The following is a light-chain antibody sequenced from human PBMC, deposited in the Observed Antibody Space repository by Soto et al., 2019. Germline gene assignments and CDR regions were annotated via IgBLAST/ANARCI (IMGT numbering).Light chain of an antibody. J-gene: IGKJ3*01. V-gene: IGKV3-15*01. CDR1: QSVSSN. CDR3: QQYNNSPLT. Sequence: EILITQKPANLRVSGGERATLWLRASQSVSSNLVWYQQRPGQAPRLLIYGASTRATGIPARFSGSGSGTECTLSSSRLQSEDFAVYYCQQYNNSPLTFGPGTKVDIK. CDR2: GAS.